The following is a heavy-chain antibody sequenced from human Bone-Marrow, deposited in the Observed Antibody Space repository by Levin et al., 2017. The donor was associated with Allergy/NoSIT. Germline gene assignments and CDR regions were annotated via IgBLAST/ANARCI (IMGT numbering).Heavy chain of an antibody. D-gene: IGHD6-19*01. J-gene: IGHJ5*02. CDR2: IYWDGDE. CDR3: VARGEQWLSGWFDP. V-gene: IGHV2-5*02. CDR1: GMSLNSSGVG. Sequence: VSGPTLVKPTQTLTLTCTFSGMSLNSSGVGVGWIRQPPGKALEWLALIYWDGDERYSPSLKSRLSITKDTSKNQVVVSMTNMDPVDTATYYCVARGEQWLSGWFDPWGRGTLVTVSS.